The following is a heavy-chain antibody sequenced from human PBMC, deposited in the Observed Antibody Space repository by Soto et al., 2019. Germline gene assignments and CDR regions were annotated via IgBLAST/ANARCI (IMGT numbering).Heavy chain of an antibody. CDR2: ISAYNGNT. J-gene: IGHJ5*02. V-gene: IGHV1-18*04. Sequence: ASVTVSCTASGYTFTSYYMHWVRQAPGQGLEWMGWISAYNGNTNYAQKLQGRVTMTTDTSTSTAYMELRSLRSDDTAVCYCARDARITVVRGYLSGGWFDPWGQGTLVTVSS. D-gene: IGHD3-10*01. CDR1: GYTFTSYY. CDR3: ARDARITVVRGYLSGGWFDP.